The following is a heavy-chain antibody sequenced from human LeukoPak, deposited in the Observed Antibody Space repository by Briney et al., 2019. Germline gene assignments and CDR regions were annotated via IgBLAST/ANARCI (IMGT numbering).Heavy chain of an antibody. J-gene: IGHJ6*02. D-gene: IGHD3-22*01. CDR1: GFAFSDYE. CDR2: ISSTGATI. CDR3: ANIGYSNGMDV. V-gene: IGHV3-48*03. Sequence: GGSLRLSCAASGFAFSDYEMNWVRQAPGKGLEWVSYISSTGATIHYADSVKGRFTISRGNAKSSLFLQMNSLRAEDTAVYYCANIGYSNGMDVWGQGTTVTVSS.